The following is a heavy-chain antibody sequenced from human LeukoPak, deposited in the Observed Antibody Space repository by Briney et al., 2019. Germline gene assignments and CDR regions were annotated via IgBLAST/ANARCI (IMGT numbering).Heavy chain of an antibody. V-gene: IGHV1-18*01. Sequence: GASVKISCKTSGYIFTSYGISWVRQAPGQGLEWMGWISGKKGDTKYAQKFQGRVTMTTDTSTNTAYVELRSLRSDGTAMYYCARDWPLVIVDYWGQGTLVTVSS. CDR1: GYIFTSYG. CDR3: ARDWPLVIVDY. CDR2: ISGKKGDT. D-gene: IGHD2-21*01. J-gene: IGHJ4*02.